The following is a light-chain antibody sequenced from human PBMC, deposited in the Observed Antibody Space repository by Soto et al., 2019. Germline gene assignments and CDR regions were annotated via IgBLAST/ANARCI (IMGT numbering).Light chain of an antibody. CDR2: DVS. CDR3: SSYTSSSTYV. CDR1: SSDVGGYNH. Sequence: QSALTQPASVSGSPGQSITISCTGISSDVGGYNHVSWYQQHPGKAPKVMINDVSNRPSGVSNRFSGSKSGNTASLTISGLQAEDEADYYCSSYTSSSTYVFGTGTKLTVL. J-gene: IGLJ1*01. V-gene: IGLV2-14*01.